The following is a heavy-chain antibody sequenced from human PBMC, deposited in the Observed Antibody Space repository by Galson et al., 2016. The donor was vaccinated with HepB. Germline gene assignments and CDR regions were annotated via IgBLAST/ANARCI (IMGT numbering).Heavy chain of an antibody. CDR1: GYTFTADY. V-gene: IGHV1-2*02. J-gene: IGHJ3*02. D-gene: IGHD1-7*01. CDR2: INPNSGGT. CDR3: ARIKEELRRAFDI. Sequence: SVKVSCKASGYTFTADYMHWVRQAPGQGLEWMGWINPNSGGTHYAQKFQGRVTLTRDTSISTAYMELSSLISDDTAVNYCARIKEELRRAFDIWGQGTMLTVSP.